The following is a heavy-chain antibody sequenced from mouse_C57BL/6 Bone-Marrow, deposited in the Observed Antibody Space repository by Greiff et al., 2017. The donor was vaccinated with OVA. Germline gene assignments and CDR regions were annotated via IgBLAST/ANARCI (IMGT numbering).Heavy chain of an antibody. CDR2: IYPGDGDT. J-gene: IGHJ3*01. V-gene: IGHV1-80*01. CDR3: AIGVTTGFAY. CDR1: GYAFSSYW. Sequence: QVQLKQSGAELVRPGSSVKISCKASGYAFSSYWMNWVKQRPGQGLEWIGQIYPGDGDTNYNGKFKGKATLTADKSSSTAYMQLSSLTSEDSAVYFCAIGVTTGFAYWGQGTLVTVSA. D-gene: IGHD1-1*01.